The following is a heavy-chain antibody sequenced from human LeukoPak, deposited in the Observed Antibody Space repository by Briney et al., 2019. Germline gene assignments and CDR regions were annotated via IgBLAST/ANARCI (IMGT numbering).Heavy chain of an antibody. J-gene: IGHJ5*02. Sequence: ASVKVSCKASGYTFTSYGISWVGQAPGQGLEWMGWISAYSGNTDYARKLQGRVTMTTDTSTSTAYMELRSLTSDDTAVYYCAREVERYYYDSSGYNWFDPWGKGTLVTVSS. D-gene: IGHD3-22*01. CDR2: ISAYSGNT. V-gene: IGHV1-18*01. CDR1: GYTFTSYG. CDR3: AREVERYYYDSSGYNWFDP.